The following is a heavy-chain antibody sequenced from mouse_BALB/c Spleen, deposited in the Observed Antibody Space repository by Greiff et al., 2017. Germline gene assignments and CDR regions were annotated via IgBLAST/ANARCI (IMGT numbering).Heavy chain of an antibody. J-gene: IGHJ4*01. CDR1: GFTFSDYG. CDR3: AREDDYDDGAMDY. D-gene: IGHD2-4*01. V-gene: IGHV5-15*02. Sequence: EVKLQESGGGLVQPGGSRKLSCAASGFTFSDYGMAWVRQAPGKGPEWVAFISNLAYSIYYADTVTGRFTISRENAKNTLYLEMSSLRSEDTAMYYCAREDDYDDGAMDYWGQGTSVTVSS. CDR2: ISNLAYSI.